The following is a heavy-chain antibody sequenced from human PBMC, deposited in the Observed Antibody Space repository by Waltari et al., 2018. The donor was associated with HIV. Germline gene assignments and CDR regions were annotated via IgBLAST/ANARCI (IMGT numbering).Heavy chain of an antibody. Sequence: QGQLGGAGGGVVQPGGVLRPPWSALGFPFSRRVLHWLRQAPGKGVERKANSGTEGKNEYEGASVKGRITISRDNSKNSLYLQMNSLRAEDTAVYYWARGSPQSNWGHYYYGMAVLGQGTTVTVSS. D-gene: IGHD7-27*01. CDR2: SGTEGKNE. CDR3: ARGSPQSNWGHYYYGMAV. CDR1: GFPFSRRV. J-gene: IGHJ6*02. V-gene: IGHV3-33*01.